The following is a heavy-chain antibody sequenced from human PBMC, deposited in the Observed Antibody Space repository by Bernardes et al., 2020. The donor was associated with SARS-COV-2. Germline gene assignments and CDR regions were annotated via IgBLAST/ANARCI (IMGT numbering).Heavy chain of an antibody. J-gene: IGHJ4*02. V-gene: IGHV1-18*01. CDR1: GYTFTNYG. Sequence: ASVKVSCKISGYTFTNYGLSWVRQAPGEGLEWMGWINIAANDNTNYAQKFHDRVVMTADRSASTAYMELRSLRSDDTAIYYCARDYLGELDYWGQGTLVTVSS. D-gene: IGHD3-16*01. CDR2: INIAANDNT. CDR3: ARDYLGELDY.